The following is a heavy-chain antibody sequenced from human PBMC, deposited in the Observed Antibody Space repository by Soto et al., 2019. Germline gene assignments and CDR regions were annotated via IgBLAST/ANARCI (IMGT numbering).Heavy chain of an antibody. J-gene: IGHJ4*02. CDR3: AKAYFVWSSEQPYYFDY. CDR1: GFTFSNYA. V-gene: IGHV3-23*01. CDR2: ISGSGGRS. Sequence: GGSLRLSCAASGFTFSNYAMTWVRQGPWKGLEWVSGISGSGGRSYYADSVKGRFTISRDNSKSALYLQMNSLRAEDTAVYYCAKAYFVWSSEQPYYFDYWGQGTLVTVS. D-gene: IGHD3-16*01.